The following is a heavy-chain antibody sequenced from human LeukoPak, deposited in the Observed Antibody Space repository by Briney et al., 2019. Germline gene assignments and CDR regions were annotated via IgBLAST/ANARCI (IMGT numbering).Heavy chain of an antibody. J-gene: IGHJ6*02. CDR2: IYYSGST. Sequence: SETLSLTCTVSGGSISSSSYYWGWIRQPPGKGLEWIVSIYYSGSTYYNPSLKSRLTISVDTSKNQFSLKLSSVTAADTAVYYCAITQDDSYGRDVWGQGTTVTVSS. V-gene: IGHV4-39*01. CDR1: GGSISSSSYY. D-gene: IGHD3-22*01. CDR3: AITQDDSYGRDV.